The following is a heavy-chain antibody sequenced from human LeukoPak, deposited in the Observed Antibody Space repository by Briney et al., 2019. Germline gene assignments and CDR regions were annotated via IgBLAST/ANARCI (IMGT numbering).Heavy chain of an antibody. V-gene: IGHV3-23*01. CDR1: GFTFSSYA. J-gene: IGHJ4*02. CDR2: ISGSGGST. D-gene: IGHD2-2*01. CDR3: ARVGTRYCSSTSCPDY. Sequence: PGGSLRLSCAASGFTFSSYAMSWVRQAPGKGLEWVSAISGSGGSTYYADSVKGRFTISRDNSKNTLYLQMNSLRAEDTAVYYCARVGTRYCSSTSCPDYWGQGTLVTVSS.